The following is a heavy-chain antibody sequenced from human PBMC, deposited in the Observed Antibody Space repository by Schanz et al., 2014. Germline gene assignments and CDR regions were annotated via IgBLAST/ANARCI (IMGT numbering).Heavy chain of an antibody. V-gene: IGHV3-30*02. CDR2: IRDDGTYQ. D-gene: IGHD5-12*01. J-gene: IGHJ4*02. Sequence: QVQLVESGGGVVQPGGSLRLSCAASGFTFSTYGMHWVRQAPGKGLEWVAFIRDDGTYQNYADSIKGRFTVSRDNSKTTVFLQIHSLRADDTAIYYCAKDMARGGYNWVFDSWGQGTLVTVSS. CDR1: GFTFSTYG. CDR3: AKDMARGGYNWVFDS.